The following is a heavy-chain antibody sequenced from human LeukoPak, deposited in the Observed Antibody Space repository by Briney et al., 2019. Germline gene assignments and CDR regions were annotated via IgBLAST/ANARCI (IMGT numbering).Heavy chain of an antibody. CDR1: GFTFSSYA. D-gene: IGHD4-17*01. V-gene: IGHV3-23*01. CDR3: AKGGDYGDYFDY. Sequence: GGSLRLSCAASGFTFSSYAMCWVRQAPGKGLEWVSIISGTGGSTYYADSVKGRFTISRDNSKNTLYLQMNSLRADDTAVYYCAKGGDYGDYFDYWGQGTLVTVSS. J-gene: IGHJ4*02. CDR2: ISGTGGST.